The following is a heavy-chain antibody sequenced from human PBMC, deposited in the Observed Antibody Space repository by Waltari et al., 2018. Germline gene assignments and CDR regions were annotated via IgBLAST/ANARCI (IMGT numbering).Heavy chain of an antibody. D-gene: IGHD6-13*01. CDR1: GFTFSPGG. CDR3: ATYSASRGFNY. Sequence: QVQLVESGGGVVPPGESLRLSCAASGFTFSPGGLHWVRQAPGKGLEWVAYIRSDGSNINYADSVKGRFTISRDNSKNTLYLQMNSLRAEDTAVYYCATYSASRGFNYWGQGTLVTVSS. V-gene: IGHV3-30*02. CDR2: IRSDGSNI. J-gene: IGHJ4*02.